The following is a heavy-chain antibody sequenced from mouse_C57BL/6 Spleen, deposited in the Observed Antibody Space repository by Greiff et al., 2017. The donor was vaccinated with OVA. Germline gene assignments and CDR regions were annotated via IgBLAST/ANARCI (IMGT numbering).Heavy chain of an antibody. Sequence: EVHLVESGPGMVKPSQSLSLTCTVTGYSITSGYDWHWIRHFPGNKLEWMGYISYSGSTHYNPSLKSRISITHDTSKNPSFLKLTSVTTDDTATDYCARGSYAMDYWGQGTSVTVSS. V-gene: IGHV3-1*01. CDR2: ISYSGST. J-gene: IGHJ4*01. CDR1: GYSITSGYD. CDR3: ARGSYAMDY.